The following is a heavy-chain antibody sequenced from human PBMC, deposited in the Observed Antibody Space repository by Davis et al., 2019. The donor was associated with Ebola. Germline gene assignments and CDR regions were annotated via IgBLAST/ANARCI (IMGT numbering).Heavy chain of an antibody. V-gene: IGHV5-51*01. D-gene: IGHD1-26*01. J-gene: IGHJ6*02. CDR2: IYPGDSDT. CDR3: ARRSPYYYYYYGMDV. Sequence: KVSCKGSGYSFTSYWIGWVRQMPGKGLEWMGIIYPGDSDTRYSPSFQGQVTISADKSISTAYLQWSSLKASDTAMYYCARRSPYYYYYYGMDVWGQGTTVTVSS. CDR1: GYSFTSYW.